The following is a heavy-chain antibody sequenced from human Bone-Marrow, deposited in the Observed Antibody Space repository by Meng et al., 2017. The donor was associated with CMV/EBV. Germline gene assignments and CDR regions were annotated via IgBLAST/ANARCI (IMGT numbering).Heavy chain of an antibody. D-gene: IGHD2-15*01. J-gene: IGHJ5*02. CDR2: IIRMLEIT. CDR1: GGTFSTFT. V-gene: IGHV1-69*04. CDR3: ARERWS. Sequence: SVKVSCKASGGTFSTFTINWVRQAPGQGLEWMGRIIRMLEITNYAQRFQGRVTITADKSTTTAYMELSSLTSEDTAVYYCARERWSWGQGTLVTVSS.